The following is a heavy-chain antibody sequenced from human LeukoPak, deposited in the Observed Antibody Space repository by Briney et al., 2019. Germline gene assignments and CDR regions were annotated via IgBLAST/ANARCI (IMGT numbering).Heavy chain of an antibody. Sequence: ASVKVSCKASGYSFTRYGISWVRQAPGQGLEWMGWISGHDGKRKFARTLQGRVAMNNDTSTGTAYMELRRLRSDDTPVYYCARSSYDFLSGRHRSEFYYYHMDLWGKGTTVTVSS. CDR1: GYSFTRYG. CDR3: ARSSYDFLSGRHRSEFYYYHMDL. CDR2: ISGHDGKR. J-gene: IGHJ6*03. D-gene: IGHD3-3*01. V-gene: IGHV1-18*01.